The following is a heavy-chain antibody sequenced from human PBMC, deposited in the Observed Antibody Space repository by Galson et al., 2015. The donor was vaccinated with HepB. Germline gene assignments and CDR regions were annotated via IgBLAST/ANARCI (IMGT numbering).Heavy chain of an antibody. Sequence: SETLSLTCTVSGGSISSYYWSWIRQPPGKGLEWIGYIYSSGSTNYNPSLKSRVTISVDTSKNQFSLKLSSVTAADTAVYYCARHYYYDSSGPNPLAYYFDYWGQGTLVTVSS. CDR2: IYSSGST. J-gene: IGHJ4*02. CDR1: GGSISSYY. CDR3: ARHYYYDSSGPNPLAYYFDY. V-gene: IGHV4-59*01. D-gene: IGHD3-22*01.